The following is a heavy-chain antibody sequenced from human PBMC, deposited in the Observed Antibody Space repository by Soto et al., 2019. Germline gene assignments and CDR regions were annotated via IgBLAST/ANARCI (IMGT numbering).Heavy chain of an antibody. Sequence: SVKVSCKASGGTFSSYTISWVRQAPGQGLEWMGRIIPILGIANYAQKFQGRVTITADKSTSTAYMELSSLRSEDTAVYYCARDPTVTPYWYFDLWGRGTLVTVSS. CDR1: GGTFSSYT. D-gene: IGHD4-17*01. J-gene: IGHJ2*01. CDR2: IIPILGIA. CDR3: ARDPTVTPYWYFDL. V-gene: IGHV1-69*04.